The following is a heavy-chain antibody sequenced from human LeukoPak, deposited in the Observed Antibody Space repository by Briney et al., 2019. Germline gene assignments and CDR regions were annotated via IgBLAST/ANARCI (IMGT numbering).Heavy chain of an antibody. V-gene: IGHV3-30*18. CDR3: AKDLSKWFGEFTFDY. Sequence: PRRSLRLSCAASGFTFSSYGMHWVRQAPGKGLEWVAVISYDGSNKYYADSVKGRFTISRDNSKNTLYLQMNSLRAEDTAVYYCAKDLSKWFGEFTFDYWGQGTLVTVSS. CDR1: GFTFSSYG. CDR2: ISYDGSNK. J-gene: IGHJ4*02. D-gene: IGHD3-10*01.